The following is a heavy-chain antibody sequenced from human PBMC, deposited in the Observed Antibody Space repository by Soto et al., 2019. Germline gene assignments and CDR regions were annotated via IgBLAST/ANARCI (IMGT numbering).Heavy chain of an antibody. CDR2: IYYSGST. CDR3: ARGYGHLNWFDP. V-gene: IGHV4-30-4*01. Sequence: PSETLSLTCTVSGGSISSGDYYWSWIRQPPGKGLEWIGYIYYSGSTYYNPSLKSRVTISVDTSKNQFSLKLSSVTAADTAVYYCARGYGHLNWFDPWGQGTLVTVSS. D-gene: IGHD4-17*01. CDR1: GGSISSGDYY. J-gene: IGHJ5*02.